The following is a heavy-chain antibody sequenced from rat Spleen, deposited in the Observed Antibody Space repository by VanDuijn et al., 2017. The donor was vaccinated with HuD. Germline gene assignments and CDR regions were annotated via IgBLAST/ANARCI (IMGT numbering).Heavy chain of an antibody. J-gene: IGHJ2*01. D-gene: IGHD1-1*01. CDR3: ARHYYSALDY. Sequence: EVQLVESDGGLVQPGRSLKLSCAASGFTFSDYYMAWVRQAPTKGLEWVATISYDGSSTYYRYSVKGRFTISRDNAKSTLYLQMDSLRSEDTATYYCARHYYSALDYWGQGVMVTVSS. CDR2: ISYDGSST. CDR1: GFTFSDYY. V-gene: IGHV5-29*01.